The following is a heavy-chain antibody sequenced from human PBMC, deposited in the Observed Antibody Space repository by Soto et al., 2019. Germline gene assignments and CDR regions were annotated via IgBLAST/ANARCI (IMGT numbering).Heavy chain of an antibody. CDR3: ARRPLYGMDV. CDR2: IHYSGST. Sequence: QVQLQESGPGLVKPSETLSLTCTVSGGSISRNYWSWIRQPPGKGLEWIGYIHYSGSTYYNPSLKRRVTISVDTSKNQFSLKLSSVTAADTAVYFCARRPLYGMDVWGQGTTVTVSS. V-gene: IGHV4-59*08. J-gene: IGHJ6*02. CDR1: GGSISRNY.